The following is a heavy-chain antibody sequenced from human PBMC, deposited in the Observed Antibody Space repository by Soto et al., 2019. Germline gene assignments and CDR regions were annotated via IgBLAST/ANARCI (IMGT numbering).Heavy chain of an antibody. D-gene: IGHD3-3*01. CDR3: AATPYSTYYDFWSGSPDV. J-gene: IGHJ6*02. CDR2: INAGNGNT. Sequence: GASVKVSCKASGYTFTSYAMHWVRQAPGQSLEWMGWINAGNGNTKYSQKLQGRVTMTTDTSTSTAYMELRSLRSDDTAVYYCAATPYSTYYDFWSGSPDVWGQGTTVTVSS. CDR1: GYTFTSYA. V-gene: IGHV1-3*01.